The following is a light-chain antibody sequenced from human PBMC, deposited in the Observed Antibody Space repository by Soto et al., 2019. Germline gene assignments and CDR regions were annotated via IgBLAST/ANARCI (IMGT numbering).Light chain of an antibody. CDR1: QSVSSY. J-gene: IGKJ4*01. CDR2: DAS. Sequence: IVVTQSPANLSLSPGERATLSCRASQSVSSYLAWYQQKPGQAPRLLISDASNRATGIPARFSSSGSGTAFTLTISSLEPEDLAVYYCQQRRNWQGATFGGGTKV. CDR3: QQRRNWQGAT. V-gene: IGKV3-11*01.